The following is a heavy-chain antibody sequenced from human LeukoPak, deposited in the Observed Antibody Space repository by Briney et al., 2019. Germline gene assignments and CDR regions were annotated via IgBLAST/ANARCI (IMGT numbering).Heavy chain of an antibody. J-gene: IGHJ4*02. CDR2: INPDVIST. CDR3: VREFRGGYFDY. D-gene: IGHD3-10*01. CDR1: GNTFTNYY. V-gene: IGHV1-46*01. Sequence: ASVNVSCKASGNTFTNYYVHWVRQAPGQGLEWLGLINPDVISTNYAQRSQGRVTMTRDTSTGTVYMELNSLISDDTALYYCVREFRGGYFDYWGQGTLVTVSS.